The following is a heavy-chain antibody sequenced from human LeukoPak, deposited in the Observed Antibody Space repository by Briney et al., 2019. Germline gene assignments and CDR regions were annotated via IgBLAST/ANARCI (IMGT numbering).Heavy chain of an antibody. V-gene: IGHV5-51*01. D-gene: IGHD6-19*01. CDR1: GYSFTSYW. CDR3: ARHIGNNAAGYYFDY. J-gene: IGHJ4*02. Sequence: GESLKISCKGSGYSFTSYWIGWVRQMPGKGLEWMGIIYPGDSDTRYSPSFQGQVTTSADKSISTAYLQWSSLKASDTAMYYCARHIGNNAAGYYFDYWGQGTLVTVSS. CDR2: IYPGDSDT.